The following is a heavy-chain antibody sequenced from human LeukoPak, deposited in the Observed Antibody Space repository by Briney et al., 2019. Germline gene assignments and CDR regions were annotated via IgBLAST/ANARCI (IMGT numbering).Heavy chain of an antibody. D-gene: IGHD3-10*01. J-gene: IGHJ4*02. Sequence: GGSLRLSCAASGFTFSSYSMNWVRQAPGKGLEWVSSISSSSSYIYYADSVKGRFTISRDNAKNSLYLQMNSLRAEDTAVYYCARGLRFGELLINWGQETLVTVSS. CDR1: GFTFSSYS. V-gene: IGHV3-21*01. CDR3: ARGLRFGELLIN. CDR2: ISSSSSYI.